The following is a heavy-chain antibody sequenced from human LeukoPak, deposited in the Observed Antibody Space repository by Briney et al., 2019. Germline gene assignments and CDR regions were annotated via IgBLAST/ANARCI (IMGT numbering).Heavy chain of an antibody. CDR1: GFTFSSYW. J-gene: IGHJ3*02. Sequence: AGGSLRLSCAASGFTFSSYWMSWVRQAPGKGLEWVANIKQDGSEKYYVDSVKGRFTISRDNAKNSLYLQMNSLRAEDTAVYYCARVPDILTGYLDAFDIWGQGTMVTVSS. D-gene: IGHD3-9*01. V-gene: IGHV3-7*03. CDR2: IKQDGSEK. CDR3: ARVPDILTGYLDAFDI.